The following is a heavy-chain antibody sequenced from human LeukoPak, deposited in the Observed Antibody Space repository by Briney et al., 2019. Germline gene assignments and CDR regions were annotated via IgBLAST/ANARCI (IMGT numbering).Heavy chain of an antibody. D-gene: IGHD3-10*01. J-gene: IGHJ3*02. CDR1: GGSISSSSYY. CDR2: IYYSGST. Sequence: SETLSLTCTVSGGSISSSSYYWGWIRQPPGKGLEWIGSIYYSGSTYYNPSLKSRVTISVDTSKNQFSLKLSSVTAADTAVYYCARDYYGSGRFHDAFDIWGQGTMVTVSS. V-gene: IGHV4-39*07. CDR3: ARDYYGSGRFHDAFDI.